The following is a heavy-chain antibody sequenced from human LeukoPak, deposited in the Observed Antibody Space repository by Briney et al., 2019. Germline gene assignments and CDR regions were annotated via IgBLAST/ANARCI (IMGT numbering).Heavy chain of an antibody. Sequence: GGSLRLSCAASGFTFSSYGMHWVRQAPGKGLEWVAFIRYDGSNKYYADSVKGRFTISRDNSKNTLYLQMNSLRAEDTAVYYCAKPPPDDFWSGYSIFAFDIWGQGTMVTVSS. V-gene: IGHV3-30*02. CDR3: AKPPPDDFWSGYSIFAFDI. D-gene: IGHD3-3*01. J-gene: IGHJ3*02. CDR1: GFTFSSYG. CDR2: IRYDGSNK.